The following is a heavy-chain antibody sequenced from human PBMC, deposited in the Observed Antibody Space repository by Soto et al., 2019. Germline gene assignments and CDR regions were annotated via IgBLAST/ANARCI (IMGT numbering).Heavy chain of an antibody. CDR2: IYYTGST. J-gene: IGHJ4*02. CDR3: AKANYFDY. Sequence: QVQLQESGPGLVKPSETLSLTCTVSGGSISNYYWSRLRQPPGKRLAWIGYIYYTGSTNYNPSLMSRVPMAVHTSKNQSPLQLSSVTAADTAIYCCAKANYFDYWGQGALVIVSS. CDR1: GGSISNYY. V-gene: IGHV4-59*12.